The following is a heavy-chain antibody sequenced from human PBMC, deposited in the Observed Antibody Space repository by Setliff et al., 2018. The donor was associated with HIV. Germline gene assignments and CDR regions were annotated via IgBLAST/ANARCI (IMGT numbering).Heavy chain of an antibody. CDR3: ARDGWELDRGRADYFDY. CDR2: ISPSGGTI. Sequence: GASVKVSCKASGYTFTNYYIHWVRQAPGQGLEWMGIISPSGGTISYAQKFQGRVTMTRDTSATTAYMELRSLRAEDTAVYYCARDGWELDRGRADYFDYWGQGALVTVSS. V-gene: IGHV1-46*01. D-gene: IGHD3-10*01. J-gene: IGHJ4*02. CDR1: GYTFTNYY.